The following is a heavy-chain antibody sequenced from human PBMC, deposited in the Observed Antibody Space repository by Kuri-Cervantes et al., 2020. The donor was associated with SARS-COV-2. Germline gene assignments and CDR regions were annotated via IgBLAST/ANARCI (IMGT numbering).Heavy chain of an antibody. CDR1: GYTFTSYY. CDR2: INPSGGST. D-gene: IGHD3-10*01. Sequence: ASVKVSCKASGYTFTSYYMHWVRQAPGQGLEWMGIINPSGGSTSYAQKFQGRVTMTRDTSISTAYMELSRLRSDDTAVYYCARGVTMVRGVSLQQQSLGIEGYWGQGTLVTVSS. V-gene: IGHV1-46*01. CDR3: ARGVTMVRGVSLQQQSLGIEGY. J-gene: IGHJ4*02.